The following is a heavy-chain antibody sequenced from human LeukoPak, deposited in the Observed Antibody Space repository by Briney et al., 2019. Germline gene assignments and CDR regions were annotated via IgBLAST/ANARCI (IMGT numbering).Heavy chain of an antibody. CDR1: GGSVSSGSYY. CDR3: ARDPYDFWSGYPYGMDV. D-gene: IGHD3-3*01. Sequence: PSETLSLTCTVSGGSVSSGSYYWSWIRQPPGKGLEWIGYIYYSGSTNYNPSLKSRVTISVDTSKNQFSLKLSSVTAADTAVYYCARDPYDFWSGYPYGMDVWGQGTTVTVS. V-gene: IGHV4-61*01. J-gene: IGHJ6*02. CDR2: IYYSGST.